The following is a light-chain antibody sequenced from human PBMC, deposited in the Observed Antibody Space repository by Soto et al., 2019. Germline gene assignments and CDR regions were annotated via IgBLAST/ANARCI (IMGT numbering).Light chain of an antibody. CDR3: QQYGGSPRFT. V-gene: IGKV3-20*01. CDR1: QTVSRNY. Sequence: EIVLTQSPGTLSLSPGERATLSCRASQTVSRNYLAWYQQKPGQAPRLLIYGASIRATGIPDRFSGSGSVTAVTLTISRLEPEDFSVYYCQQYGGSPRFTFGGGTKVEIK. J-gene: IGKJ4*01. CDR2: GAS.